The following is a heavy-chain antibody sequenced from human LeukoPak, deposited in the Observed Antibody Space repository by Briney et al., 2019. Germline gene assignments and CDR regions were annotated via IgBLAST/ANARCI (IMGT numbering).Heavy chain of an antibody. CDR3: ARDFSSTSNWELDY. J-gene: IGHJ4*02. Sequence: ASVKVSCKASGYTFSNFGISWVRQAPGQGLEWMGRINPKNGDTESAQQFQGRVTMTRDTSISTAYMELIWLRSDDTAIYYCARDFSSTSNWELDYWGQGTLVTVSP. V-gene: IGHV1-2*06. CDR2: INPKNGDT. D-gene: IGHD7-27*01. CDR1: GYTFSNFG.